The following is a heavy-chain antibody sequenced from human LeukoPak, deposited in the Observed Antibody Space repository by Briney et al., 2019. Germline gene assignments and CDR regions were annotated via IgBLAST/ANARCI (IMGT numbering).Heavy chain of an antibody. V-gene: IGHV3-7*03. D-gene: IGHD6-6*01. CDR3: AKVTWESRPPDCNS. Sequence: GGSLRLSCAASGFTFSSDWMIWVRQAPGKGLEWVANIKPDEGEKYYVYSVKGRFTVSRDNAKNSLYLQMNSLRAEDTATYYCAKVTWESRPPDCNSWGPGTLVTVSS. CDR2: IKPDEGEK. J-gene: IGHJ4*02. CDR1: GFTFSSDW.